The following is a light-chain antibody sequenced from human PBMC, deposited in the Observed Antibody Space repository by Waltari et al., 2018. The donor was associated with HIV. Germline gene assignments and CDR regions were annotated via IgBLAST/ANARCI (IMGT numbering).Light chain of an antibody. CDR1: TCDVETYNL. Sequence: QSALPQPASVSGSPGQSITISCTGTTCDVETYNLFSWYQQHPGRAPKRMIYEVSGRPAGVSIRFSGSKSANSASLTLSGLQAEDEADYYCCSYARNSTYVFGTGTKVTVL. CDR2: EVS. V-gene: IGLV2-23*02. CDR3: CSYARNSTYV. J-gene: IGLJ1*01.